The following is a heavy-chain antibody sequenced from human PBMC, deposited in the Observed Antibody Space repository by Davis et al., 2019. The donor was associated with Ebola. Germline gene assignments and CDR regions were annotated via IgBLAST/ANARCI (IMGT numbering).Heavy chain of an antibody. CDR1: GFTFRGYW. CDR2: INPEESVT. D-gene: IGHD1-20*01. Sequence: GESLKISCAASGFTFRGYWMLWVRQRPGKGLEWVSRINPEESVTNYAESVKGRFSLSRDNRKNTMDLQMNSVRGEDTAVYYCAKEEGSRGNWLAHFDYWGQGALVTVSS. J-gene: IGHJ4*02. CDR3: AKEEGSRGNWLAHFDY. V-gene: IGHV3-74*01.